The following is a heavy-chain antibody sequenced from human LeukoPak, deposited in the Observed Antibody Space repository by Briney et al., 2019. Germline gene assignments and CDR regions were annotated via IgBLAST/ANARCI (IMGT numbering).Heavy chain of an antibody. CDR3: ARAGYYRFDY. CDR1: GFTFSSYW. CDR2: INPDGSST. D-gene: IGHD2/OR15-2a*01. J-gene: IGHJ4*02. Sequence: GGSLRLSCAGSGFTFSSYWIHWVRQAPGEGLVWVSRINPDGSSTTCADSVKGRFTISRDNAENTLYLQMNSLRVEDSAVYYCARAGYYRFDYWGQGTLVTVSS. V-gene: IGHV3-74*01.